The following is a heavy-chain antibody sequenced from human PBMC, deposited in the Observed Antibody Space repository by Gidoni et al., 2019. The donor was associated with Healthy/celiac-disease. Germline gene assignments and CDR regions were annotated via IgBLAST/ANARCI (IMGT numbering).Heavy chain of an antibody. D-gene: IGHD3-10*01. CDR3: AKVIMVRGVMTY. Sequence: FTISRDNSKNTLYLQMNSLRAEDTAVYYCAKVIMVRGVMTYWGQGTLVTVSS. J-gene: IGHJ4*02. V-gene: IGHV3-23*01.